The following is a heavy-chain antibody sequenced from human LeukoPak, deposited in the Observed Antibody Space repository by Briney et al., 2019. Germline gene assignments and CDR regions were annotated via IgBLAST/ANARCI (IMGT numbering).Heavy chain of an antibody. J-gene: IGHJ4*02. CDR3: AKAGGSYSYFDY. V-gene: IGHV3-23*01. CDR1: GFTFSSYA. CDR2: TSGSGGST. Sequence: PGGSLRLSCAASGFTFSSYAMSWVRQAPGKGLEWVSATSGSGGSTYYADSVKGRFTISRDNSKNTLYLQMNSLRAEDTAVYYCAKAGGSYSYFDYWGQGTLVTVSS. D-gene: IGHD1-26*01.